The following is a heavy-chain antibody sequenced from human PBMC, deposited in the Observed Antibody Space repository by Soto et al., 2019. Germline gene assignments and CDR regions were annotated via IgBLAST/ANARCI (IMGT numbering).Heavy chain of an antibody. CDR1: GVSISSGNW. D-gene: IGHD3-22*01. V-gene: IGHV4-4*02. CDR3: VRLVYDRRLNYLYFDY. CDR2: IFRDGMT. Sequence: SETLSLTCDVSGVSISSGNWWSWVRQPPGKGLEWIGEIFRDGMTTYYPSLRGRAAISVDTSKNRFSLRVTSANAADTAIYYCVRLVYDRRLNYLYFDYWGRGALVTVS. J-gene: IGHJ4*02.